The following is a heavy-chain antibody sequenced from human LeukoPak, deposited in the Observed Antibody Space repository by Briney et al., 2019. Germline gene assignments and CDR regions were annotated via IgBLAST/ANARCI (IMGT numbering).Heavy chain of an antibody. CDR1: GFTFSSYS. Sequence: PGGSLRLSCAASGFTFSSYSMKWVRQAPGKGLEWVSSISSSSSYIYYADSVKGRFTISRDNAKNSLYLQMNSLRAEDTAVYYCARAYTSSWYEDYWGQGTLVTVSS. CDR3: ARAYTSSWYEDY. J-gene: IGHJ4*02. D-gene: IGHD6-13*01. CDR2: ISSSSSYI. V-gene: IGHV3-21*01.